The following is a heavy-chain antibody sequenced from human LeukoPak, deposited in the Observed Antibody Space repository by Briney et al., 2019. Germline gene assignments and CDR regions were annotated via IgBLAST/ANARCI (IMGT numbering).Heavy chain of an antibody. Sequence: PSQTLSLTCAVSGDSISSGSYYWSWIRQPAGKGLEWIGRIYSSGSTNYNPSFKSRVTISVDTSKNQFSLKLSSVTAADTAVYYCAREFLWFGEYYYMDVWGKGTTVTVFS. V-gene: IGHV4-61*02. D-gene: IGHD3-10*01. CDR3: AREFLWFGEYYYMDV. J-gene: IGHJ6*03. CDR1: GDSISSGSYY. CDR2: IYSSGST.